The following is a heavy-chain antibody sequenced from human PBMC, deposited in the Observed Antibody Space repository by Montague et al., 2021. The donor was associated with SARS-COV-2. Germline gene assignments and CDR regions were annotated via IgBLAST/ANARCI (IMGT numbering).Heavy chain of an antibody. D-gene: IGHD6-19*01. J-gene: IGHJ4*02. CDR3: ARVRTEQWLALSLDY. CDR2: IDWDDDK. Sequence: PALVKPTQTLTLTCTFSGSSLRTGGMCVSWIRQPPGKALEWLALIDWDDDKYYSTSLGTRLNISKDTSKNQVVLTMTYMDPVDTATYYCARVRTEQWLALSLDYWGQGTLVTVSS. V-gene: IGHV2-70*01. CDR1: GSSLRTGGMC.